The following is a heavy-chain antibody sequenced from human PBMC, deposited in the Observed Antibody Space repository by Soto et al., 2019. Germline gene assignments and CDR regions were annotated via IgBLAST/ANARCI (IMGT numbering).Heavy chain of an antibody. D-gene: IGHD2-8*02. CDR3: AKDKSTGLFDY. V-gene: IGHV4-34*01. J-gene: IGHJ4*02. CDR1: GGSFSGYC. CDR2: INHSGST. Sequence: QVQLQQWGAGLLKPSETLSLTCAVYGGSFSGYCWTWIRQPPGTGLEWIGEINHSGSTNYNPSLKSRVTISVDTSKNQFSLKLTSVTAADTAVYYCAKDKSTGLFDYWGQGNLVTVSS.